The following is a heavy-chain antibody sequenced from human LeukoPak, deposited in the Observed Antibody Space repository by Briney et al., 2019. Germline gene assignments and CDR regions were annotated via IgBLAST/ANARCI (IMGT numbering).Heavy chain of an antibody. CDR3: ARGGYYGSGNDFRFDP. V-gene: IGHV4-59*01. CDR2: IYYTGST. D-gene: IGHD3-10*01. J-gene: IGHJ5*02. CDR1: GGSISPYY. Sequence: SETLSLTCTVSGGSISPYYWSWIRQPPGKGLEWIGYIYYTGSTNYNPSLKSRVTISVETSKNQFSLKLKSVTAADTAVYYCARGGYYGSGNDFRFDPWGQGTLVTVSS.